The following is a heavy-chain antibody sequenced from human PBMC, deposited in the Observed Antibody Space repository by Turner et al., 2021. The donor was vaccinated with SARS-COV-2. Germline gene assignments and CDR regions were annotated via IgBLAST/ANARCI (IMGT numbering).Heavy chain of an antibody. D-gene: IGHD6-19*01. CDR1: SRSISSSAYY. V-gene: IGHV4-39*01. CDR3: ARQVSILGRWLAPFDS. CDR2: FFYSGST. Sequence: QLQLQESGPGLVKPSEPLSLTCTVSSRSISSSAYYWGWIRQPPGKGLEWIGSFFYSGSTYYSPSLKSRITISVDTSKNQFSLNLSSVTAADTAVYYCARQVSILGRWLAPFDSWGQGTLVTVSS. J-gene: IGHJ4*02.